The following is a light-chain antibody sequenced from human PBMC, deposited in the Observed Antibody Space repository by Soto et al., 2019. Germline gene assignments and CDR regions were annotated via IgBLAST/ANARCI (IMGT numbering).Light chain of an antibody. V-gene: IGLV2-14*01. CDR2: EVS. J-gene: IGLJ2*01. CDR1: SSDVGGYNY. Sequence: QSALTQPASVSGSPGQSITISCTGSSSDVGGYNYVSWYQQHPGKAPKLMIYEVSNRPSGISNRFSGSKSGNTASLTLSGLQAEDEADYYCCSFADTNTLIFGGGTKLTVL. CDR3: CSFADTNTLI.